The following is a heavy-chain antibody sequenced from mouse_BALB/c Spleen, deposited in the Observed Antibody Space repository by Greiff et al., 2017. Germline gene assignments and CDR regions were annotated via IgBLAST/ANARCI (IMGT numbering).Heavy chain of an antibody. V-gene: IGHV2-9*02. CDR2: IWAGGST. CDR3: ARETTAIGGFAY. D-gene: IGHD1-2*01. J-gene: IGHJ3*01. Sequence: VQGVESGPGLVAPSQSLSITCTVSGFSLTSYGVHWVRQPPGKGLEWLGVIWAGGSTNYNSALMSRLSISKDNSKSQVFLKMNSLQTDDTAMYYCARETTAIGGFAYWGQGTLVTVSA. CDR1: GFSLTSYG.